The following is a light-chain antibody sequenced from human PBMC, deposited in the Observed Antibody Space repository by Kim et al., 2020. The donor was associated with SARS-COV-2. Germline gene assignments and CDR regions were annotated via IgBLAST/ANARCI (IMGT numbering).Light chain of an antibody. CDR3: QSYDSSLTGVV. V-gene: IGLV1-40*01. J-gene: IGLJ2*01. CDR2: GNS. CDR1: NSNLGAGYD. Sequence: QGVTVSCTGGNSNLGAGYDVHWYQHLPGTAPILLIYGNSNRPSGVPDRFSGSKSGTSASLAITGLQAEDEADYYCQSYDSSLTGVVFGGGTQLTVL.